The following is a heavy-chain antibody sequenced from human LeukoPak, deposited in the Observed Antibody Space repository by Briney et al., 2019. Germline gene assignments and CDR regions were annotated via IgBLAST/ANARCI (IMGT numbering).Heavy chain of an antibody. CDR1: GFTFSSYA. Sequence: PGGSLRLSCAASGFTFSSYAMHWVRQAPGKGLEWVVVISYDGSNKYYADSVKGRFTISRDNSKNTLYLQMNSLRAEDTAVYYCARDRVERVGLLDYWGQGTLVTVSS. J-gene: IGHJ4*02. D-gene: IGHD1-1*01. CDR2: ISYDGSNK. V-gene: IGHV3-30-3*01. CDR3: ARDRVERVGLLDY.